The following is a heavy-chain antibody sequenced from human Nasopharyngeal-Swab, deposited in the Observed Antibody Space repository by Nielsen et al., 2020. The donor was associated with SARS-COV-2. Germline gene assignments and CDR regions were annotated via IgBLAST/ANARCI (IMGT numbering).Heavy chain of an antibody. Sequence: GGSLRLSCAASGFTFNMYTLNWVRQAPGKGLEWVSAISSTGDYIYYAASVKGRFTISRDNAKNSLYLQMNSLRAEDAAVYFCAKSMAYFQLSGTYNLDFWGQGTLVTVSS. CDR3: AKSMAYFQLSGTYNLDF. D-gene: IGHD2-21*01. CDR1: GFTFNMYT. J-gene: IGHJ4*02. CDR2: ISSTGDYI. V-gene: IGHV3-21*01.